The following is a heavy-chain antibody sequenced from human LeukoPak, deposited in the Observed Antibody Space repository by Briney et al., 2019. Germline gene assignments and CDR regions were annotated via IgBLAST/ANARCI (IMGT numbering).Heavy chain of an antibody. CDR1: GGSFSGYY. V-gene: IGHV4-34*01. D-gene: IGHD4-17*01. CDR2: INHSGST. J-gene: IGHJ3*02. Sequence: SETLSLTCAVYGGSFSGYYWSWIRQPPGKGLEWIGEINHSGSTNYNPPLKSRVTISVDTSKNQFSLKLSSVTAADTAVYYCARGIGDYGDDDAFDIWGQGTMVTVSS. CDR3: ARGIGDYGDDDAFDI.